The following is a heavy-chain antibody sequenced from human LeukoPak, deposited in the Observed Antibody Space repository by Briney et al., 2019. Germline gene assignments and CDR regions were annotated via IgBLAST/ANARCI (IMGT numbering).Heavy chain of an antibody. CDR3: ARHRRGSSWYNWFDP. V-gene: IGHV6-1*01. D-gene: IGHD2-15*01. J-gene: IGHJ5*02. CDR2: TYYRSKWYN. Sequence: SQTLSLTCAISGDSVSSNSAAWNWIRQSPSRGLEWLGRTYYRSKWYNDYAVSVKSRITINPDTSKNQFSLKLSSVTAADTAVYYCARHRRGSSWYNWFDPWGQRTLVTVSS. CDR1: GDSVSSNSAA.